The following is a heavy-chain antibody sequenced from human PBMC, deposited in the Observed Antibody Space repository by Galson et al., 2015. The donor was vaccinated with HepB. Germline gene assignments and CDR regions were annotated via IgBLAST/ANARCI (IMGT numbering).Heavy chain of an antibody. CDR3: ARDSYQLDSRGHFHMGALDV. D-gene: IGHD3-22*01. J-gene: IGHJ3*01. CDR2: IYSDHTT. V-gene: IGHV3-53*01. CDR1: GLSFSITY. Sequence: SLRLSCAASGLSFSITYLTWVRQAPGKGLEWVSIIYSDHTTFYSDSVKGRFTISRDNSKKTLYLQMSALRAEDTATYYCARDSYQLDSRGHFHMGALDVWGQGTVVTVSS.